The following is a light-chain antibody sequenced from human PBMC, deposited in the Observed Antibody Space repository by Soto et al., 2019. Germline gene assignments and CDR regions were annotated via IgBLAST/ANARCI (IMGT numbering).Light chain of an antibody. V-gene: IGKV1D-8*01. Sequence: VIWMTQSPSLLSASTGDRVTIGCRMIQGISSYLAWYQQKPGKAPELLIYAASTLQSGVPSRFSGSGSGTDFTLTISCLQSEDFATYYCQQYYSFPPDFGQGTRLEIK. CDR3: QQYYSFPPD. J-gene: IGKJ5*01. CDR2: AAS. CDR1: QGISSY.